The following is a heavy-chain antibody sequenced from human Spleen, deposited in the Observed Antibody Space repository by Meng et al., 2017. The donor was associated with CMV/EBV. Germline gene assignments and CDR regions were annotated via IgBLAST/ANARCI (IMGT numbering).Heavy chain of an antibody. V-gene: IGHV1-2*02. J-gene: IGHJ6*02. CDR1: GYTFPSYG. Sequence: ASVKVSCKASGYTFPSYGMSWLRQAPGQGLEWMGWMNPNSGDTNYAQKFQGRVTMTRDTSISTAYMELSRLSSDDTAVYYCARGGGSRAGALDVWGQGTTVTVSS. CDR3: ARGGGSRAGALDV. CDR2: MNPNSGDT. D-gene: IGHD6-6*01.